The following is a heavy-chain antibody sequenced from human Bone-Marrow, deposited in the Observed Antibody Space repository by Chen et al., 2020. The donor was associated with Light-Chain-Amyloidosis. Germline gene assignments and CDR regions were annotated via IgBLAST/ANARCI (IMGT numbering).Heavy chain of an antibody. Sequence: QVQLQESGPGLVKPSETLFLTCSVSETSIDAAYWAWIRQPPGKGLEWIGYIFYSGSTTYNPSLKSRVTMSVDTSTNQFSLKLTSLTTADTAVYYYARVQTVTALNYWGQGTMVTVSS. CDR2: IFYSGST. CDR3: ARVQTVTALNY. D-gene: IGHD2-21*02. V-gene: IGHV4-59*01. CDR1: ETSIDAAY. J-gene: IGHJ4*02.